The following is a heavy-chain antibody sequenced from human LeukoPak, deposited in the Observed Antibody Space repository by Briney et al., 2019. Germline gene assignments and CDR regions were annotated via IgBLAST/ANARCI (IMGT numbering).Heavy chain of an antibody. CDR1: GGSISSYY. V-gene: IGHV4-59*08. D-gene: IGHD2-2*01. Sequence: SETLSLTCTVSGGSISSYYWSWIRQPPGKGLEWIGYIYYSGSTNYNPSLKSRVTISVDTSKNQFSLKLTSVTVADTAVYYCARHEYGLYFDYWGQGTLVTVSS. J-gene: IGHJ4*02. CDR3: ARHEYGLYFDY. CDR2: IYYSGST.